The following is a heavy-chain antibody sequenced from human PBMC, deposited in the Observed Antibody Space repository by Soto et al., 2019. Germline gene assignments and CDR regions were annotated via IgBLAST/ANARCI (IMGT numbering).Heavy chain of an antibody. CDR3: AKHVGGDGTYYCPFDI. CDR2: ISGSGDST. CDR1: GFTFSSYA. J-gene: IGHJ3*02. Sequence: GSLRLSCAASGFTFSSYAMSWVRQAPGKGLEWVSVISGSGDSTDYADSVKGRFTISRDNSKNTVYLQMNSLRAEDTAVYFCAKHVGGDGTYYCPFDIWGQGTMVTVSS. D-gene: IGHD1-26*01. V-gene: IGHV3-23*01.